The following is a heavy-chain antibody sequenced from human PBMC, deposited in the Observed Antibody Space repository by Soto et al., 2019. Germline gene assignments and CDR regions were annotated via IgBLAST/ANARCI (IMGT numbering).Heavy chain of an antibody. J-gene: IGHJ4*02. Sequence: SVKVSCKASGGTFNSYGISWVRQAPGQGLDWMGVIIPLYGTVNYAQKFQGRVSITADKSTSTAYMDLNSLRSDDTAVYYCARVRVIRGVIPSHFGIWGQGTQVTVSS. CDR1: GGTFNSYG. D-gene: IGHD3-10*01. CDR3: ARVRVIRGVIPSHFGI. V-gene: IGHV1-69*06. CDR2: IIPLYGTV.